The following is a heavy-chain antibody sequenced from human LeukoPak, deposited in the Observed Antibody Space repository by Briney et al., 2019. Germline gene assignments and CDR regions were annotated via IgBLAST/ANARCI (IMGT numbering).Heavy chain of an antibody. Sequence: PSETLSLTCTVSGGSISSYYWSWIRQPPGKGLEWIGYIYYSGSTNYNPDLKSRVTISVDTSKNQFSLKLSSVTAADTAVYYCAMVRGATFDYWGQGTLVTVSS. J-gene: IGHJ4*02. CDR3: AMVRGATFDY. D-gene: IGHD3-10*01. CDR1: GGSISSYY. CDR2: IYYSGST. V-gene: IGHV4-59*08.